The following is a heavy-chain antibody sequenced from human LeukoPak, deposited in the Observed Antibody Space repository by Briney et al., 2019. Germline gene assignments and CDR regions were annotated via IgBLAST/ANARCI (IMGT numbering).Heavy chain of an antibody. J-gene: IGHJ6*03. Sequence: ASVKVSCKASGYTFTNYDINWVRQATGQGLEWMGWMNPNSGNTGYAQKFQGRVTITRNTSISTAYMELSSLRSEDTAVYYCARVGATRFLEWLPWVYYMDVWGKGTTVTVSS. CDR3: ARVGATRFLEWLPWVYYMDV. CDR1: GYTFTNYD. CDR2: MNPNSGNT. V-gene: IGHV1-8*03. D-gene: IGHD3-3*01.